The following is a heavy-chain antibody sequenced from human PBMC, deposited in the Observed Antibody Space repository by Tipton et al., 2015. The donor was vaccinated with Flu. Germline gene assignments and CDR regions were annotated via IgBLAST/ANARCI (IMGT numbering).Heavy chain of an antibody. CDR2: IYNSKYT. V-gene: IGHV4-59*12. CDR1: GGSIGSYY. Sequence: TLSLTCPVSGGSIGSYYWNWIRRPPGKGLEWIGYIYNSKYTRYNPSLKSRATISVDTSKKQFSLQLTSVTAADTAVYYCARDPSLGMPDYFDYWGQGTLVTASS. CDR3: ARDPSLGMPDYFDY. D-gene: IGHD2-2*01. J-gene: IGHJ4*02.